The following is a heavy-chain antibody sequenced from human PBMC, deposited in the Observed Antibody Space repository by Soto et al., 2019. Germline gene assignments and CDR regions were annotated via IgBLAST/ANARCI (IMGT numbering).Heavy chain of an antibody. CDR1: GGSISSGGYS. J-gene: IGHJ4*02. Sequence: SETLSLTCAVSGGSISSGGYSWSWIRQPPGKGLEWIGYIYHSGSTYYNPSLKSRVTISVDRSKNQFSLKLSSVTPADTAVYYCARELGRPLGYWGQGTLVTVSS. V-gene: IGHV4-30-2*01. CDR2: IYHSGST. CDR3: ARELGRPLGY.